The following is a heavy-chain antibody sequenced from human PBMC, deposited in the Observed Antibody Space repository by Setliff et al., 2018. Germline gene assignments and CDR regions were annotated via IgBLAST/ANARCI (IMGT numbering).Heavy chain of an antibody. CDR2: IYHGGKT. CDR1: GGSISSGVYY. V-gene: IGHV4-39*01. CDR3: ARGGVTAVWDLTD. J-gene: IGHJ4*02. D-gene: IGHD2-21*02. Sequence: KPSETLSLTCTVSGGSISSGVYYWGWIRQPPGKGLEWIGRIYHGGKTYYNTSLESRLTISVDTSKNQFSLKLRSVTAADTAVYYCARGGVTAVWDLTDWGQGTLVTVSS.